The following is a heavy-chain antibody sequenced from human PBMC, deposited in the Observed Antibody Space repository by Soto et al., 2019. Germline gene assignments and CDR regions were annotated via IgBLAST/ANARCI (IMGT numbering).Heavy chain of an antibody. V-gene: IGHV2-5*02. CDR3: APPPWYDGSGYSRFAY. CDR2: IFWDADK. D-gene: IGHD3-22*01. Sequence: QITLKESGPTLVKPTQTLTLTCTFSGFSLSTRGVGVGWIRQPPGKALESLALIFWDADKRYSPSLKNRLTIARDTSKTQVVLQMSIMDSVDTATYYCAPPPWYDGSGYSRFAYWGQGTLVTVSS. J-gene: IGHJ4*02. CDR1: GFSLSTRGVG.